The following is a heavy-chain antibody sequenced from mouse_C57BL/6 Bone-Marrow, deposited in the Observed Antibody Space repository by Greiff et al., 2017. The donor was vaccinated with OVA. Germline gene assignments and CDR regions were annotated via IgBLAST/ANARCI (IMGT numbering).Heavy chain of an antibody. CDR1: GYTFTSYG. Sequence: VQLQQSGAELARPGASVKLSCKASGYTFTSYGISWVKQRTGQGLEWIGEIYPRSGNTYYNEKFEGKATLTADKSSSTAYMELRSLTSEDSAVYFCARFAYGGQGTLVTVSA. CDR3: ARFAY. V-gene: IGHV1-81*01. CDR2: IYPRSGNT. J-gene: IGHJ3*01.